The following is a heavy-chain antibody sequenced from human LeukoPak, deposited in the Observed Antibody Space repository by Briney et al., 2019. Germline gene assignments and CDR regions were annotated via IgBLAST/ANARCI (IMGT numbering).Heavy chain of an antibody. CDR3: ARFLEWPNFDY. D-gene: IGHD3-3*01. V-gene: IGHV4-59*01. Sequence: PGGSLRLSCAASGFTFSSYEMNWIRQPPGKGLEWIGSIYYSGSTYYNPSLKSRVTISVDTSKNQFSLKLSSVTAADTAVYYCARFLEWPNFDYWGQGTLVTVSS. J-gene: IGHJ4*02. CDR2: IYYSGST. CDR1: GFTFSSYE.